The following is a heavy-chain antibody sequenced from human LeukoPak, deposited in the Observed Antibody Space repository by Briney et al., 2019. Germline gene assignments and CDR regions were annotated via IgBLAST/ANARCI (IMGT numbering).Heavy chain of an antibody. CDR2: IPGSGGGI. D-gene: IGHD2-15*01. V-gene: IGHV3-23*01. CDR3: AKDSDIEGCFDY. J-gene: IGHJ4*02. CDR1: GFTCKNYA. Sequence: GGSPRLSCEASGFTCKNYAMKWGSHAPRKGLERISRIPGSGGGIEYAESVKGRFTISRDNSKDTLYLQMSCLSDEDTAIYYCAKDSDIEGCFDYWGQGTPVTVSS.